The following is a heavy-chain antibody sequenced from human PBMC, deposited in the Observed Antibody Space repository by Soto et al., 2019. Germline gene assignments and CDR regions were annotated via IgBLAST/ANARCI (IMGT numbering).Heavy chain of an antibody. CDR1: GFTFSSYS. J-gene: IGHJ3*02. D-gene: IGHD2-15*01. CDR3: ARDHGYCSGGSCYSGVDPPVRPRFALDI. CDR2: ISSSSSTI. V-gene: IGHV3-48*02. Sequence: PGGSLRLSCAASGFTFSSYSMNWVRQAPGKGLEWVSYISSSSSTIYYADSVKGRFTISRDNAKNSLYLQMNSLRDEDTAVYYCARDHGYCSGGSCYSGVDPPVRPRFALDIWGQGTMVTVSS.